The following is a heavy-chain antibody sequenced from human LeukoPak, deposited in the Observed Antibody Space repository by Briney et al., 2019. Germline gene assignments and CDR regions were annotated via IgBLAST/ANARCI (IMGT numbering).Heavy chain of an antibody. V-gene: IGHV3-30*02. CDR1: GLAFRSYG. CDR3: AGKAAAFYFDY. Sequence: GGSLRLSXTASGLAFRSYGMHWARQAPGKGLEWVAFMQYDGSQIYYADSVKGRFTISRDNSKNALYLQMNSLRPEDTAVYYCAGKAAAFYFDYWGQGTLVSVSS. D-gene: IGHD6-13*01. CDR2: MQYDGSQI. J-gene: IGHJ4*02.